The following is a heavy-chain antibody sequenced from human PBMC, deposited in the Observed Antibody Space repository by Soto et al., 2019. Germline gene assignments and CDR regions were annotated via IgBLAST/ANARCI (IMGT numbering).Heavy chain of an antibody. V-gene: IGHV4-39*01. Sequence: QLQLQESGPGLVKPSETLSLTCTVSGGSISSSSYYWGWIRQPPGKGLEWIGSIYYSGSTYYNPSLKSRVTISVDTSKNQFSLKLSSVTAADTAVDYCARLPGRATVVFDYWGQGTLVTVSS. CDR3: ARLPGRATVVFDY. CDR2: IYYSGST. D-gene: IGHD4-17*01. CDR1: GGSISSSSYY. J-gene: IGHJ4*02.